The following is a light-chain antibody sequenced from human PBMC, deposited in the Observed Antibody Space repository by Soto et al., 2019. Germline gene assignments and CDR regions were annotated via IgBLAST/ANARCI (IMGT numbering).Light chain of an antibody. Sequence: EIVMTQSPATLSVSPGGSATLSCRASQSVSGNLAWYQQKPGQAPRLLIYGASTRATGIPARFSGSGSGTEFTLTISSLQSEDFAVYYCQQYNNWLITFGQGTRLEIK. CDR2: GAS. V-gene: IGKV3-15*01. J-gene: IGKJ5*01. CDR3: QQYNNWLIT. CDR1: QSVSGN.